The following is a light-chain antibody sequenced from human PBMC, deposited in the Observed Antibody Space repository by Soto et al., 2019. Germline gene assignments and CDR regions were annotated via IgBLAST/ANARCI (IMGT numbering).Light chain of an antibody. CDR2: DNS. V-gene: IGLV3-21*02. CDR3: QVWDNVDAHISV. CDR1: NIDSRT. Sequence: YELTQAPWVSVAPGQTATISWWENNIDSRTVHWYQQKPGQAPLLVVYDNSFRPSGIPNRFSGSNSGNTATLTISRVEAGDEADYYCQVWDNVDAHISVFGTGPKVTVL. J-gene: IGLJ1*01.